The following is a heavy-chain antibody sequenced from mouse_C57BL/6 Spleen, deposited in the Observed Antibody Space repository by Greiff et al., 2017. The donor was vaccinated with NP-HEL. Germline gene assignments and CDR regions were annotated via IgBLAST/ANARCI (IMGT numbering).Heavy chain of an antibody. D-gene: IGHD3-2*02. CDR2: IYPSDSET. CDR1: GYTFTSYW. J-gene: IGHJ3*01. CDR3: ARASSGFAY. V-gene: IGHV1-61*01. Sequence: QVQLKQPGAELVRPGSSVKLSCKASGYTFTSYWMDWVKQRPGQGLEWIGNIYPSDSETHYNQKFKDKATLTVDKSSSTAYRQLSSLTSEDSAVYYCARASSGFAYWGQGTLVTVSA.